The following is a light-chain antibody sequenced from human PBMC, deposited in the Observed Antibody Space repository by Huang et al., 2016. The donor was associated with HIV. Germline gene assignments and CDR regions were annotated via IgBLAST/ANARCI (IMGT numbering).Light chain of an antibody. J-gene: IGKJ1*01. CDR2: DAS. Sequence: EIVMTQSPDTLSVSPGERVSLSCRASQSVTHSLAWYQQKPGQPPTLLFYDASTRAPGISARFRGSVSGTDFTLTISSLQSEDVAIYYCQQYSNWPRGTFGQGTRVQIK. V-gene: IGKV3-15*01. CDR3: QQYSNWPRGT. CDR1: QSVTHS.